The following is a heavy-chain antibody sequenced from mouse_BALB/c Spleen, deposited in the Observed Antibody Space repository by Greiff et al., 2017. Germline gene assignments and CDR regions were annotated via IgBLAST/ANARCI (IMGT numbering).Heavy chain of an antibody. Sequence: VQLKESGGDLVKPGGSLKLSCAASGFTFSSYGMSWVRQTPDKRLEWVATISSGGSYTYYPDSVKGRFTISRDNAKNTLYLQMSSLKSEDTAMYYCARQGSTMVTTAWFAYWGQGTLVTVSA. CDR2: ISSGGSYT. D-gene: IGHD2-1*01. V-gene: IGHV5-6*01. CDR1: GFTFSSYG. J-gene: IGHJ3*01. CDR3: ARQGSTMVTTAWFAY.